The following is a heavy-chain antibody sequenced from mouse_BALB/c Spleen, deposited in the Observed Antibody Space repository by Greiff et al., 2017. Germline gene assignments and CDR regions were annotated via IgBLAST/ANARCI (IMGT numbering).Heavy chain of an antibody. V-gene: IGHV1-7*01. D-gene: IGHD2-10*02. J-gene: IGHJ2*01. CDR1: GYTFTSYW. CDR2: INPCTGDT. CDR3: AMKYGNLGCFGY. Sequence: VQLQESGAELAKPGASVKMSCKASGYTFTSYWMNWVKQRPGKGLEWIGNINPCTGDTEYNQKFKDKATLTVDKSSSTAYMQLRSLTSEDSAVFCLAMKYGNLGCFGYRGQGTTRTGS.